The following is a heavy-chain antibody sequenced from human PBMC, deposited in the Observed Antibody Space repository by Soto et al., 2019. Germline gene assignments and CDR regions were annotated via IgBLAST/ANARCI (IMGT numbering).Heavy chain of an antibody. CDR1: GYTFTSYD. V-gene: IGHV1-8*01. D-gene: IGHD3-10*01. J-gene: IGHJ5*02. Sequence: QVQLVQSGAEVKKPGASVKVSCKASGYTFTSYDINWVRQATGQGLEWMGWMNPNSGNTVYAQKFQGRVTMTTTPSISTASMALSGLRSEDTAVYFGARESTRGVALWGQGTLVTVSS. CDR2: MNPNSGNT. CDR3: ARESTRGVAL.